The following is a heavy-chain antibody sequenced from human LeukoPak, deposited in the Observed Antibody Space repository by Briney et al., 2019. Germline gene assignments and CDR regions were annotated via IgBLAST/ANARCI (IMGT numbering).Heavy chain of an antibody. CDR1: GFTFSSG. CDR2: ISSDGGKK. CDR3: ARDRAWDYLDS. Sequence: GGSLRLSCAASGFTFSSGMHWVRQAPGKGLEWVAVISSDGGKKSYADSVKGRFTISRDNSKNTLYLQMDSLRVEDTAIYYCARDRAWDYLDSWDQGPLVTVSS. D-gene: IGHD1-26*01. V-gene: IGHV3-30*03. J-gene: IGHJ4*02.